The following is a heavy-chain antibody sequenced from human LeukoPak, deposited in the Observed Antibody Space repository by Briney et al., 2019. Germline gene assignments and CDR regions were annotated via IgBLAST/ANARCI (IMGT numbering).Heavy chain of an antibody. Sequence: GGSLRLSCAASGFTFSGYGMHWVRQAPGKGLEWVAVTSYDGSTKYYADTVKGRFTMSRDNSKNTLYLQMNSLRAEDTAVYYCAKDHQWLTNLFDSWGQGTLVTVSS. CDR1: GFTFSGYG. J-gene: IGHJ4*02. CDR2: TSYDGSTK. CDR3: AKDHQWLTNLFDS. V-gene: IGHV3-30*18. D-gene: IGHD6-19*01.